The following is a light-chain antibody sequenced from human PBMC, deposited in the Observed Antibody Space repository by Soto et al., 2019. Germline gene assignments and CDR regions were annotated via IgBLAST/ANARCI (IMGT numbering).Light chain of an antibody. V-gene: IGKV3-20*01. CDR3: QHYGSSPWT. CDR1: QIVNTFY. J-gene: IGKJ1*01. Sequence: EVVLSQSPGTLSLSPGESATLSCRASQIVNTFYLAWYQQKPGQPPRLLIYGASSRATGVPDRFSASGSATDFSLTIRRLEPEDSAVYYCQHYGSSPWTFGQGTKVDI. CDR2: GAS.